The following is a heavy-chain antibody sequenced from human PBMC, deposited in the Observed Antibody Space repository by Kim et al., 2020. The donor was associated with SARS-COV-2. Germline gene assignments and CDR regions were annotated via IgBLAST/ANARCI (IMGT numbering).Heavy chain of an antibody. CDR2: INAGNGNT. D-gene: IGHD3-9*01. V-gene: IGHV1-3*01. Sequence: ASVKVSGKASGYTFTSYAMHWVRQAPGQRLEWMGWINAGNGNTKYSQKFQGRVTITRDTSASTAYMELSSLRSEDTAVYYCARDSYYDIFRYYYYYMDVWGKGTTVTVSS. J-gene: IGHJ6*03. CDR3: ARDSYYDIFRYYYYYMDV. CDR1: GYTFTSYA.